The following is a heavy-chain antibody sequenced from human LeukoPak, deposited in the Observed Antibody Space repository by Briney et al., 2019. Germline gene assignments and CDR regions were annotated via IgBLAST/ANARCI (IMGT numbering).Heavy chain of an antibody. Sequence: PSETLSLTCAVYGGSFSGYYWSWIRQPPGKGLEWIGEINHSGSTNYNPSLKSRVTISVDTSKNQFSLKLSSVTAADTAVYYCARVGAYYYGSGSYLDYWGQGTLVTVPS. CDR3: ARVGAYYYGSGSYLDY. D-gene: IGHD3-10*01. CDR2: INHSGST. CDR1: GGSFSGYY. J-gene: IGHJ4*02. V-gene: IGHV4-34*01.